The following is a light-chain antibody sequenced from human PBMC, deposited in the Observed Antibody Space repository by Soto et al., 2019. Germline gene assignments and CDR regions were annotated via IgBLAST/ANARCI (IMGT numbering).Light chain of an antibody. V-gene: IGKV3-11*01. J-gene: IGKJ1*01. CDR2: DAS. CDR1: QSVSSY. CDR3: QQRSNWPPWT. Sequence: EIVLTQSPATLSLSPGYRATLSCRASQSVSSYLAWYQQKPGQAPRLLIYDASNRATGIPARFSGSGSGTDFTLTISSLEPEDFAVYYCQQRSNWPPWTFGQGTKVEIK.